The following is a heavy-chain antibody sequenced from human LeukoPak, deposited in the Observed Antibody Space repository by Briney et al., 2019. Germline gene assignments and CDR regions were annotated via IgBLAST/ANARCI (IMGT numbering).Heavy chain of an antibody. CDR2: INHSGST. V-gene: IGHV4-34*01. J-gene: IGHJ4*02. Sequence: PSETLSLTCAVYGGSFSGYYWSWIRQPPGKGLEWIGEINHSGSTNYNPSLKSRVTTSVDTSKNQFSLKLSSVTAADTAVYYCAIRTFAFGVVIPRYYFDYWGQGTLVTVSS. CDR3: AIRTFAFGVVIPRYYFDY. D-gene: IGHD3-3*01. CDR1: GGSFSGYY.